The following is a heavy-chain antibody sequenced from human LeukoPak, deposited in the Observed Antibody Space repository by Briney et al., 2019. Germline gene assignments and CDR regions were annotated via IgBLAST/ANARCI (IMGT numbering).Heavy chain of an antibody. CDR3: ASFEFYGGNYYYYMDV. D-gene: IGHD4-23*01. CDR2: IIPIFGTA. J-gene: IGHJ6*03. CDR1: GATFSSYA. Sequence: GASVKVSCKASGATFSSYAISWVRQAPGQGLEWMGGIIPIFGTANYAQKFQGRVTITTDESTSTAYMELSSLRSEDTAVYYCASFEFYGGNYYYYMDVWGKGTTVTVSS. V-gene: IGHV1-69*05.